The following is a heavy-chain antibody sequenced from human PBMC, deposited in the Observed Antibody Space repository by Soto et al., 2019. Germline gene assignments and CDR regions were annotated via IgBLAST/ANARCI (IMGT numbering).Heavy chain of an antibody. CDR3: AAAGGDSSSWYWDFDY. D-gene: IGHD6-13*01. CDR2: IYHSGST. J-gene: IGHJ4*02. V-gene: IGHV4-4*02. Sequence: QVQLQESGPGLVKPSGTLSLTCAVSGGSISSSNWWSWVRQPPGKGMEWIGEIYHSGSTNYNPSLKSGVTKSVDKSKNQFSLKLSSETAADTAVYYCAAAGGDSSSWYWDFDYWGRGNLVTFSS. CDR1: GGSISSSNW.